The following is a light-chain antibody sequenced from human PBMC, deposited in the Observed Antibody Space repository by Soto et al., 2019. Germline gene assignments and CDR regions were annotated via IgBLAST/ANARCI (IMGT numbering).Light chain of an antibody. CDR2: AAA. Sequence: DIQLTQSPSFLSASVGDRVTITCRASQAISSSFAWYQHNQGKAPKLLIYAAATLQNGVPSRFSGSGSGTEFTLTVISLQPEDDATYLCQHLHDYRYTFGQGTKVEIK. CDR3: QHLHDYRYT. V-gene: IGKV1-9*01. J-gene: IGKJ2*01. CDR1: QAISSS.